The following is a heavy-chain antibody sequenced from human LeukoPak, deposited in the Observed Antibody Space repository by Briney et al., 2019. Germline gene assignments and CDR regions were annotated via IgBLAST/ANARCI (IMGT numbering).Heavy chain of an antibody. Sequence: PGGSLRLSCAASGFTFSSYAMSWVRQAPGKGLEWVSAISGSGGSTYYADSVKGRFTISRDNSKNTLYLQMNSLRAEDTAVYCCAKDRYGGYAYSYFDYWGQGTLVTVSS. CDR2: ISGSGGST. CDR1: GFTFSSYA. J-gene: IGHJ4*02. D-gene: IGHD5-12*01. CDR3: AKDRYGGYAYSYFDY. V-gene: IGHV3-23*01.